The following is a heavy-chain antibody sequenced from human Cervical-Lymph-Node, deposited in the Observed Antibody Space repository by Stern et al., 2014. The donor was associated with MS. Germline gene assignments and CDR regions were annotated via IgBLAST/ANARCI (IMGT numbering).Heavy chain of an antibody. V-gene: IGHV3-33*01. CDR2: IWYDGSNK. J-gene: IGHJ4*02. D-gene: IGHD6-6*01. CDR3: ARGDSSSPLEY. CDR1: GFTFSSYG. Sequence: VQLVESGGGVVQPGRSLRLSCAASGFTFSSYGMHWVRQTPGKGLEWVAVIWYDGSNKYYADSVKGRFNISRDNSENTLYLQMNSLRAEDTAVYYCARGDSSSPLEYWGQGTLVTVSS.